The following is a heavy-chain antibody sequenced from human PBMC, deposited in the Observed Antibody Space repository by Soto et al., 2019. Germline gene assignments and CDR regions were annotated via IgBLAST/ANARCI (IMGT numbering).Heavy chain of an antibody. Sequence: ASVKVSCKASGYTFTSYAMHWVRQAPGQRLEWMGWINAGNDNTKYSQKFQGRVTITRDTSASTAYMELSSLRSEDTAVYYCAREIAYGRDAFDIWGQGTMVTVSS. V-gene: IGHV1-3*01. CDR1: GYTFTSYA. CDR3: AREIAYGRDAFDI. CDR2: INAGNDNT. D-gene: IGHD4-17*01. J-gene: IGHJ3*02.